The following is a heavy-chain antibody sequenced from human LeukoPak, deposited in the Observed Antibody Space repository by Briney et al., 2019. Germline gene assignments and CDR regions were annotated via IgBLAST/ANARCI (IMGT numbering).Heavy chain of an antibody. D-gene: IGHD6-19*01. Sequence: SEILSLTCAVSGGSFSVYYWSWIRQSPGKGLEWIGEINHLRRTNYNPSLKSRVIISIDTSKKEVSLMMTSVTAADTAVYYCARGSASGIYPIDYWGQGTLVTVSS. V-gene: IGHV4-34*01. J-gene: IGHJ4*02. CDR2: INHLRRT. CDR1: GGSFSVYY. CDR3: ARGSASGIYPIDY.